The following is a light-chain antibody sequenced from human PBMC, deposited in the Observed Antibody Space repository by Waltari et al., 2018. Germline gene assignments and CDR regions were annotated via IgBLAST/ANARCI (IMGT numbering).Light chain of an antibody. CDR2: WGA. CDR1: QSILYRSSNRNA. J-gene: IGKJ4*01. Sequence: DIVMTQSPDSLAVSLGERSTINCKPSQSILYRSSNRNALAWYQQKPGQPPKLLFFWGATRESGAPDRFSVSGSGTDFTLTISSLQAEDVAVYYCQQYYNAPLTFGGGTKVEIK. V-gene: IGKV4-1*01. CDR3: QQYYNAPLT.